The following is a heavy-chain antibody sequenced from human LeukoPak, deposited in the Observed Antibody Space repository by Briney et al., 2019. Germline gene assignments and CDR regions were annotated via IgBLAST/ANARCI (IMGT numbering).Heavy chain of an antibody. J-gene: IGHJ4*02. CDR2: INPNSGGT. Sequence: GASVKVSCKASAYTFTGYYMHWVRQASGQGLEWMGWINPNSGGTNYAQKFQGRVAMTRDTSISTAYMELSTLRSDDTAVYYCARSSGWSLFDYWGQGTLVTVSS. CDR1: AYTFTGYY. CDR3: ARSSGWSLFDY. V-gene: IGHV1-2*02. D-gene: IGHD6-19*01.